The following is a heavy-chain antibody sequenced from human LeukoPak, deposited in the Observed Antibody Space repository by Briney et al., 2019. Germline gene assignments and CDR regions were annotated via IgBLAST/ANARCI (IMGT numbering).Heavy chain of an antibody. D-gene: IGHD7-27*01. Sequence: GGSLRLSCAASGFTFSNAWMSWVRQAPGKGLEWVGRIKSKTDGGTTDYAAPVKGRFTISRDDSYNTLYLQMNSLETEDTAVYYCATALGTGAFALWGQGTMVTVSS. J-gene: IGHJ3*01. V-gene: IGHV3-15*01. CDR1: GFTFSNAW. CDR2: IKSKTDGGTT. CDR3: ATALGTGAFAL.